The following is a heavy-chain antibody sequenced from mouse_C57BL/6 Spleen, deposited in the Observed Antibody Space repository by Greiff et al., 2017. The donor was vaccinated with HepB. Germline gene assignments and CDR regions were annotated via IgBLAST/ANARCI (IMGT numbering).Heavy chain of an antibody. V-gene: IGHV5-17*01. Sequence: EVKLLESGGGLVKPGGSLKLSCAASGFTFSDYGMHWVRQAPEKGLEWVAYISSGSSTIYYADTVKGRCTISRDNAKNTLFLQMTSLRSEDTAMYYCARIYIYSNSFDYWGQGTTLTVSS. CDR3: ARIYIYSNSFDY. CDR1: GFTFSDYG. J-gene: IGHJ2*01. CDR2: ISSGSSTI. D-gene: IGHD2-5*01.